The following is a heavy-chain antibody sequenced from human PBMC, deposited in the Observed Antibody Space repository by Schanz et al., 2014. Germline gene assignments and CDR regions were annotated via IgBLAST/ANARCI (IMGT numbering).Heavy chain of an antibody. CDR1: GFTFSIYG. J-gene: IGHJ4*02. D-gene: IGHD3-9*01. CDR3: AKHVRSLTGNDY. Sequence: EVQLLESGGGLVQPGGSLRLSCAASGFTFSIYGMSWVRQAPGKGLEWVSRMIGSGSSVFYADSVKGRFTISRDNSKDTLYLQMSGLTPEDTAVYYCAKHVRSLTGNDYWGQGTLVTVSS. CDR2: MIGSGSSV. V-gene: IGHV3-23*01.